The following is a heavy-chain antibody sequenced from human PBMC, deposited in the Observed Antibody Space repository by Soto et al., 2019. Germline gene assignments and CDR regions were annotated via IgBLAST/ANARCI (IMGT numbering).Heavy chain of an antibody. D-gene: IGHD3-3*01. Sequence: GGSLRLSCAASGFTFSSYAMSWVRQAPGKGLEWVSAISGSGGSTYYADSVKGRFTISRDNSKNTLYLQMNSLRAEDTAVYYCAKPANYDFWSGYYFFYWGQGTLVTVSS. V-gene: IGHV3-23*01. CDR1: GFTFSSYA. J-gene: IGHJ4*02. CDR3: AKPANYDFWSGYYFFY. CDR2: ISGSGGST.